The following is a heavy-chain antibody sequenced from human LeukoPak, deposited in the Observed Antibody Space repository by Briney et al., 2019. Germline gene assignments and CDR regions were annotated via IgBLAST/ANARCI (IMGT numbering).Heavy chain of an antibody. D-gene: IGHD3-16*01. J-gene: IGHJ4*02. CDR1: GGTFSSYA. V-gene: IGHV1-69*13. CDR2: IIPIFGTA. Sequence: SVKVSCKASGGTFSSYAISWVRQAPGQGLEWMGGIIPIFGTANYAQKFQGRVTITADEPTSTAYMELSSLRSEDTAVYYCASGPYTADDYYFDYWGQGTLVTVSS. CDR3: ASGPYTADDYYFDY.